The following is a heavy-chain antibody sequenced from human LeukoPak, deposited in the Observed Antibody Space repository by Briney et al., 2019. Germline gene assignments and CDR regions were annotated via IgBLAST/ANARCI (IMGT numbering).Heavy chain of an antibody. Sequence: GGSLRLSCAASGFTVSSSYMSWVRQAPGKGLEWVSVIYSGGSTYYADSVKGRFTISRDNSKNTLYLQMSSLRAEDTAVYYCARVLWFGENDYWGQGTLVTVSS. V-gene: IGHV3-53*01. CDR3: ARVLWFGENDY. J-gene: IGHJ4*02. CDR1: GFTVSSSY. D-gene: IGHD3-10*01. CDR2: IYSGGST.